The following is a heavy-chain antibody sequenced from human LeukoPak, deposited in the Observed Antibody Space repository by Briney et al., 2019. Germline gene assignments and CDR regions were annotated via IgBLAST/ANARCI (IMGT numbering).Heavy chain of an antibody. Sequence: GGSLRLSCAASGFTFSSYAMSWVRQAPGKGLEWVSAISGSGGSTYYADSVKGRFTISRDNSKNTVSLQMNSLRGEDTAVYYCAKVDAWGRYKHWGQGTLVTVSS. V-gene: IGHV3-23*01. J-gene: IGHJ1*01. CDR2: ISGSGGST. D-gene: IGHD3-16*01. CDR1: GFTFSSYA. CDR3: AKVDAWGRYKH.